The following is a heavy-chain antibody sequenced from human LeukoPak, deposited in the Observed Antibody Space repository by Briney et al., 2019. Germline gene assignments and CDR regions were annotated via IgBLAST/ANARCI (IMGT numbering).Heavy chain of an antibody. Sequence: GGSLRLSCAASGFTFSSYWMHWVRQAPGKGLVWVSRINSDGSSTSYADSVKGRFTISRDNAKNTLYLQMNSLRAEDTAVYYCAGEYWYYYDSSGYWVPLYYGMDVWGQGTTVTVSS. J-gene: IGHJ6*02. CDR1: GFTFSSYW. D-gene: IGHD3-22*01. V-gene: IGHV3-74*01. CDR2: INSDGSST. CDR3: AGEYWYYYDSSGYWVPLYYGMDV.